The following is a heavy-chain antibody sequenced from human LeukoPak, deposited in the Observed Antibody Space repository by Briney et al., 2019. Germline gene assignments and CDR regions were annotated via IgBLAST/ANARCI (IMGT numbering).Heavy chain of an antibody. V-gene: IGHV3-23*01. CDR3: ARDSDGSGSYYAPFPDY. D-gene: IGHD3-10*01. CDR1: GFTFSSYA. CDR2: ISGSGDST. J-gene: IGHJ4*02. Sequence: GGSLRLSCAASGFTFSSYAMSWVRQAPGKGLEWVSGISGSGDSTYYADSVKGRFTISRDNAKNSLYLQMNSLRAEDTAVYYCARDSDGSGSYYAPFPDYWGQGTLVTVSS.